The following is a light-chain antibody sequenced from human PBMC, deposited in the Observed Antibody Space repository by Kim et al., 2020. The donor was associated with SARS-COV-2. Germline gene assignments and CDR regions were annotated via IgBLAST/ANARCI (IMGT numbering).Light chain of an antibody. CDR2: GAS. Sequence: PGERATLSCRASRSVSSSYLAWYQQKPGQAPRLLISGASSRATGIPDRFSGGGSGTDFTLTISRLEPEDSAVYYCQQYANSPTFGQGTKVDI. J-gene: IGKJ1*01. CDR3: QQYANSPT. CDR1: RSVSSSY. V-gene: IGKV3-20*01.